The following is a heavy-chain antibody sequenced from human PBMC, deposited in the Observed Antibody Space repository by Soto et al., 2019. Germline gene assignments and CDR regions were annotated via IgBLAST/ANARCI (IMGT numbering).Heavy chain of an antibody. D-gene: IGHD6-13*01. J-gene: IGHJ4*02. V-gene: IGHV4-34*01. CDR2: INHSGST. CDR1: GGSFSGYY. Sequence: SETLSLTCAVYGGSFSGYYWSWIRQPPGKGLEWIGEINHSGSTNYNPSLKSRVTISVDTSKNQFSLKLSSVTTADTAVYYCARARGYSSSWYKYWGQGTLVTVSS. CDR3: ARARGYSSSWYKY.